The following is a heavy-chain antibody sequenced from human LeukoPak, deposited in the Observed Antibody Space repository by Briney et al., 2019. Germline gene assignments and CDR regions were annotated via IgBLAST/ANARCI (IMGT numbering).Heavy chain of an antibody. Sequence: SETLSVTSTVSSGSIGSSSHYWGWIRQAPGKGLEWIGNVYYSGSTFYNPSLKSRVTISVDTSKNQFSLKLRSVTAADTAIYYCARASFNVVFGNWFDPWGQGTLVTVSS. CDR1: SGSIGSSSHY. CDR2: VYYSGST. D-gene: IGHD2-8*01. V-gene: IGHV4-39*01. J-gene: IGHJ5*02. CDR3: ARASFNVVFGNWFDP.